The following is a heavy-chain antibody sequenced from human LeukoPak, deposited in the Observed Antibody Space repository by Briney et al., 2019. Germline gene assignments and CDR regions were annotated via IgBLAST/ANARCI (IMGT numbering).Heavy chain of an antibody. CDR2: ISYDGSNK. Sequence: GGSLRLSCAASGFTFSSYAMHWVRQAPGKGLEWVAVISYDGSNKYYADSVKGRFTISRDNSKNTLYLQMNSLRAEDTAVYYCAGYNCSSTSCLRYYYYYYMDVWGKGTAVTVSS. V-gene: IGHV3-30*04. CDR1: GFTFSSYA. D-gene: IGHD2-2*01. J-gene: IGHJ6*03. CDR3: AGYNCSSTSCLRYYYYYYMDV.